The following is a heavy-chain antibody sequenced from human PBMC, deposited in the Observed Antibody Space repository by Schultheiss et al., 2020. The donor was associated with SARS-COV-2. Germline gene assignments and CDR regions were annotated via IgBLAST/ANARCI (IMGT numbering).Heavy chain of an antibody. D-gene: IGHD2-2*01. J-gene: IGHJ6*02. CDR2: INPSGGST. CDR1: GYTFTGYY. Sequence: ASVKVSCKVSGYTFTGYYMHWVRQAPGQGLEWMGIINPSGGSTSYAQKFQGRVTITADESTSTAYMELSSLRSEDTAVYYCARDYCSSTSCYYYYGMDVWGQGTTVTVSS. V-gene: IGHV1-46*01. CDR3: ARDYCSSTSCYYYYGMDV.